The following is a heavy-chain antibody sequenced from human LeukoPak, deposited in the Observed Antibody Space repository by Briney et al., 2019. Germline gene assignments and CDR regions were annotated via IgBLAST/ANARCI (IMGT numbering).Heavy chain of an antibody. CDR2: IYYYGST. Sequence: PSETLSLTCTVSGGSISSYYWSWIRRPPGKGLEWIGHIYYYGSTNYNPSLKSRVTISVDTSKNQFSLNMISVTAADTAVYYCAAHNSGWSPVDYWGQGTLVTVSS. V-gene: IGHV4-59*01. CDR1: GGSISSYY. CDR3: AAHNSGWSPVDY. J-gene: IGHJ4*02. D-gene: IGHD6-19*01.